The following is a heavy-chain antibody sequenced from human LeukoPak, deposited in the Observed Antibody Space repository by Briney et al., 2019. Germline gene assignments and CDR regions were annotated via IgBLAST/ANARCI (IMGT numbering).Heavy chain of an antibody. D-gene: IGHD4-17*01. J-gene: IGHJ4*02. CDR1: GFTFSSYA. Sequence: GGSLRLSCAASGFTFSSYAMSWVRQAPGKGLEWVSGIRGSGASTYYADSVKGRFTISRDNSMNTLYLQMNSLRAEDTAIYYCARDQAVTRGYFDYWGQGTLVTVSS. V-gene: IGHV3-23*01. CDR2: IRGSGAST. CDR3: ARDQAVTRGYFDY.